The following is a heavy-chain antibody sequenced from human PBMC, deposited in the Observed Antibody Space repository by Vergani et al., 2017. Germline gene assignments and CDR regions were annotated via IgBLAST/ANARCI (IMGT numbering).Heavy chain of an antibody. CDR1: GFTFSDYY. CDR3: ARGESGSHVISSVIDY. Sequence: QVQLVESGGGLVKPGGSLRLSCAASGFTFSDYYISWIRQAPGKGLEWVSYISSSSSSTNYADSVKGRFTISRDNATISLYLQMNSLRAEDTAVYYCARGESGSHVISSVIDYWGQGTLVTVSS. D-gene: IGHD1-26*01. V-gene: IGHV3-11*05. J-gene: IGHJ4*02. CDR2: ISSSSSST.